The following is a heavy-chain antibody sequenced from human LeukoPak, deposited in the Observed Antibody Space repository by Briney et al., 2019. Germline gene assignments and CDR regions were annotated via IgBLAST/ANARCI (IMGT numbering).Heavy chain of an antibody. J-gene: IGHJ4*02. CDR2: IWYDGSNK. D-gene: IGHD4-17*01. V-gene: IGHV3-33*01. CDR1: GFTFSSYG. Sequence: PGRSLRLSCAASGFTFSSYGMHWVRQAPGKGQEWVAVIWYDGSNKYYADSVKGRFTISRDNSKNTLYLQMNSLRAEDTAVYYCARDLYGAHSPGYWGQGTLVTVSS. CDR3: ARDLYGAHSPGY.